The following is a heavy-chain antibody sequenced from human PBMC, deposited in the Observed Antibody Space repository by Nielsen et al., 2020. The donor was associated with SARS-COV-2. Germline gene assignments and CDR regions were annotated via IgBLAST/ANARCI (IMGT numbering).Heavy chain of an antibody. CDR2: ISWNSGSI. CDR3: ARVLGDSSGYGYYYGMDV. D-gene: IGHD3-22*01. Sequence: GGSLRLSCAASGFTFDDYAMHWVRQAPGKGLEWVSGISWNSGSIGYADSVKGRFTISRDNAKNSLYLQMNSLRAEDTALYYCARVLGDSSGYGYYYGMDVWGQGTTVTVSS. J-gene: IGHJ6*02. CDR1: GFTFDDYA. V-gene: IGHV3-9*01.